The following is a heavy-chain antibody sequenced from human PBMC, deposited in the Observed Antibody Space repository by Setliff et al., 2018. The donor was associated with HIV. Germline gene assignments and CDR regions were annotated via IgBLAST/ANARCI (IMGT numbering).Heavy chain of an antibody. D-gene: IGHD3-16*01. Sequence: SETLSLTCAVYGGSFSDYSWTWIRQPPGKGLEWIGEINHSGSTTYKSSLKSRASILVDPSKNQFSLKMTSVTAADTAVYYCARAGIPRLGARRRFDPWGQGALVTVSS. CDR3: ARAGIPRLGARRRFDP. CDR2: INHSGST. CDR1: GGSFSDYS. J-gene: IGHJ5*02. V-gene: IGHV4-34*01.